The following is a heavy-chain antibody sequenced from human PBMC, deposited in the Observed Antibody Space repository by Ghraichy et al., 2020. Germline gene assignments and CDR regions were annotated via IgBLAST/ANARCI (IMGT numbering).Heavy chain of an antibody. CDR3: AALRDGHYFDY. Sequence: WGSLRLSCAASGFTFTSYAMHWVRQAPGKGLEWVAVISYDGSNKYYADSVKGRFTISRDNSKNTLYLQMNSLRAEDTAVYYCAALRDGHYFDYWGQGTLVTVSS. V-gene: IGHV3-30-3*01. J-gene: IGHJ4*02. D-gene: IGHD3-16*01. CDR2: ISYDGSNK. CDR1: GFTFTSYA.